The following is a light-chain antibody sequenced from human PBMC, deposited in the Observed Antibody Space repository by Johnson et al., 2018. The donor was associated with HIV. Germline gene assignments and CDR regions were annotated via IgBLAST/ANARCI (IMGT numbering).Light chain of an antibody. Sequence: QSVLTQPPSVSAAPGQKVTISCSGSSSNIGNNYVSWYQQLPGTAPKLLIYDNNQRPSGIPDRFSGSKSGTSATLGITGLQTGDEADYYCGTGDSSLSAYYVFGTGTKVTVL. CDR2: DNN. CDR1: SSNIGNNY. CDR3: GTGDSSLSAYYV. V-gene: IGLV1-51*01. J-gene: IGLJ1*01.